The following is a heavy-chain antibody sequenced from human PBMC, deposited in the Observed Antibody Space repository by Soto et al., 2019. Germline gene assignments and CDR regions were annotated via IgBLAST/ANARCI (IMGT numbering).Heavy chain of an antibody. D-gene: IGHD2-15*01. CDR3: AADPYCSGGSCYGLDAFDI. CDR2: IVVGSRNT. CDR1: GFTFTSSA. J-gene: IGHJ3*02. V-gene: IGHV1-58*01. Sequence: SVKASCKASGFTFTSSAVQWVRQARGQLFEWLGWIVVGSRNTNYAQKFQERVTITRDMSTSTAYMELSSLRSEDTAVYYCAADPYCSGGSCYGLDAFDIWG.